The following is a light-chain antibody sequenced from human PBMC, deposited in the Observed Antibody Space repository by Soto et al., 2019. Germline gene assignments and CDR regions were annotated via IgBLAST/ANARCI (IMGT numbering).Light chain of an antibody. CDR1: QSLVHNDGNTY. Sequence: DIVMTQTPLSSPVTLGQAASISCRSSQSLVHNDGNTYLSWFQQRPGQPPRLLIYKVSDRFSGVPDRFSGSGAGTDFTLTISSLQPEDLATYYCLQYRTYPFTFGPGTQVDI. CDR3: LQYRTYPFT. J-gene: IGKJ3*01. CDR2: KVS. V-gene: IGKV2-24*01.